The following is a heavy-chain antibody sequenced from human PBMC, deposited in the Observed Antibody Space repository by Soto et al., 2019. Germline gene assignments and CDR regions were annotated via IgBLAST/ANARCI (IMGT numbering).Heavy chain of an antibody. CDR2: IFYSGST. J-gene: IGHJ4*02. V-gene: IGHV4-39*01. CDR1: GGSISSTIYY. D-gene: IGHD3-10*01. CDR3: ASHGYYYGSGHFDY. Sequence: SSEILSLTCTVSGGSISSTIYYWGWIRQPPGKGLEWIGSIFYSGSTYYNPSLKSRVSISVDTSKNQFSLRLISVTAADTAVYYCASHGYYYGSGHFDYWGRGTLVTVSS.